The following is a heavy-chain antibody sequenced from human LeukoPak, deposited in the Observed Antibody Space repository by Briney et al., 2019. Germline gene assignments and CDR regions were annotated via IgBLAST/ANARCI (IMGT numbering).Heavy chain of an antibody. D-gene: IGHD2-15*01. V-gene: IGHV3-23*01. Sequence: GGSLRLSCAASGFRFRSYAMSWVRQAPGKGLEWVSAISGSGGSTYYADSVKGRFTISRDNSKNTLYLQMNSLRAEDTAVYYCAKEATACSGGRCHFDYWGQGTLVTVSS. CDR3: AKEATACSGGRCHFDY. CDR2: ISGSGGST. J-gene: IGHJ4*02. CDR1: GFRFRSYA.